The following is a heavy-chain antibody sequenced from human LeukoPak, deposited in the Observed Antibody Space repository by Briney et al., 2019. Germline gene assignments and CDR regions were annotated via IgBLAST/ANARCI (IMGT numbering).Heavy chain of an antibody. CDR2: INPNSGGT. CDR3: ARRSPGYCSSTSCPYYYYYYYMDV. CDR1: GYTFTGYY. J-gene: IGHJ6*03. V-gene: IGHV1-2*02. Sequence: GASVKVSCKASGYTFTGYYMHWVRQAPGQGLEWMGWINPNSGGTNYAQKFQGRVTMTRDTSISTAYMELSRLRSDDTAVYYCARRSPGYCSSTSCPYYYYYYYMDVWGKGTTVTISS. D-gene: IGHD2-2*01.